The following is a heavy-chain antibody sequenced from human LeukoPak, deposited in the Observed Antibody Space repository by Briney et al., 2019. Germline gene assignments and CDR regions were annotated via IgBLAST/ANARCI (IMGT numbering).Heavy chain of an antibody. CDR2: IRYDGSNK. CDR1: GFTFSSYG. J-gene: IGHJ4*02. V-gene: IGHV3-30*02. D-gene: IGHD6-6*01. CDR3: AKDKRGGIAAHHFDY. Sequence: GGSLRLSCASSGFTFSSYGMHWVRQAPGKGLEWVAFIRYDGSNKYYADSVKGRFTISRDNSKNTLYLQMNSLRAEDTAVYYCAKDKRGGIAAHHFDYWGQGTLVTVSS.